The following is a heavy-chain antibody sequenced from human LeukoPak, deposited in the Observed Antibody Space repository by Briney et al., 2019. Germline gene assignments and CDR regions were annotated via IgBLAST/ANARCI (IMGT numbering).Heavy chain of an antibody. CDR2: ISSSSSYI. D-gene: IGHD3-22*01. Sequence: GGSLRLSCAASGFSFSSYSMNWVRQAPGKGLEWVSSISSSSSYIYYAGSLKGRFPISRDNAKNSLYLQMNSLRAEDTAEYYCARETLYYYDSSGYPLDYWGQGTLVTVSS. CDR3: ARETLYYYDSSGYPLDY. V-gene: IGHV3-21*01. CDR1: GFSFSSYS. J-gene: IGHJ4*02.